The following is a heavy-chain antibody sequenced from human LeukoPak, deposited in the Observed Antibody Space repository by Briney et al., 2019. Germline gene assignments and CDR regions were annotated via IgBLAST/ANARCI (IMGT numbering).Heavy chain of an antibody. CDR3: ARLEYYYQHRFDY. J-gene: IGHJ4*02. V-gene: IGHV4-39*01. CDR1: GGSISSSSYS. D-gene: IGHD3-10*01. CDR2: IYYSGST. Sequence: SETLSLTCTVSGGSISSSSYSWGWIRQPPGKGLEWIGKIYYSGSTYYNPSLKSRVTISVDTSKNQFSLKLSSVTAADTAVYYCARLEYYYQHRFDYWGQGTLVTVSS.